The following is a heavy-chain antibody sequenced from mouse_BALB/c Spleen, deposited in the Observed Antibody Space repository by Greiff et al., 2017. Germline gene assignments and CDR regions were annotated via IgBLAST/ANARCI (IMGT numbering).Heavy chain of an antibody. Sequence: EVHLVESGGGLVKPGGSLKLSCAASGFTFSDYYMYWVRQTPEKRLEWVATISDGGSYTYYPDSVKGRFTISRDNAKNILYLQMSSLKSEDTAMYYCARDGTGTAYWGQGTLVTVSA. CDR2: ISDGGSYT. J-gene: IGHJ3*01. CDR3: ARDGTGTAY. V-gene: IGHV5-4*02. D-gene: IGHD4-1*01. CDR1: GFTFSDYY.